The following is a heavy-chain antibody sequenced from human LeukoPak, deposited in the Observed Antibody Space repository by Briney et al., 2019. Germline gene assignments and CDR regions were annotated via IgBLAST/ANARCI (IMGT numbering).Heavy chain of an antibody. D-gene: IGHD6-13*01. J-gene: IGHJ4*02. CDR2: ITYDGRQI. Sequence: GGSLRLSCAASRFTFRSYAMHWVRQAPGKGLEWAAVITYDGRQIYYADSVKGRFTISRGNSRNTLHLQMNSLRPEDTALYYCVRDHVIASAGNDYWGQGTLVTVSS. V-gene: IGHV3-30*03. CDR1: RFTFRSYA. CDR3: VRDHVIASAGNDY.